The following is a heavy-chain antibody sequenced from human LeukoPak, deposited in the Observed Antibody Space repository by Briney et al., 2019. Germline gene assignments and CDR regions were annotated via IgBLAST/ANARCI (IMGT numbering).Heavy chain of an antibody. V-gene: IGHV4-61*01. CDR3: ARGRLGGSGSYYNVLDY. CDR1: GGSISSSSYY. Sequence: SETLSLTCTVSGGSISSSSYYWSWIRQPPGKGLEWIGYISYSGSTNYNPSLKSRVTISVDTSRNQFSQKLSSVTAADTAVYYCARGRLGGSGSYYNVLDYWGQGTLVTVSS. CDR2: ISYSGST. J-gene: IGHJ4*02. D-gene: IGHD3-10*01.